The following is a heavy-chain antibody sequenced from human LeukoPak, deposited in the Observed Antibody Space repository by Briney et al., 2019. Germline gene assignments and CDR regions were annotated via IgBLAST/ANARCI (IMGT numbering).Heavy chain of an antibody. CDR3: ARGGILEWLLPFDY. Sequence: SETLSLTCTVSGGSVSSGSYYWSWIRQPPGKGLEWIGYIYYSGSTNYNPSLKSRVTISVDTSKNQFSLKLSSVTAADTAVYYCARGGILEWLLPFDYWGQGTLVTVSS. CDR1: GGSVSSGSYY. V-gene: IGHV4-61*01. D-gene: IGHD3-3*01. J-gene: IGHJ4*02. CDR2: IYYSGST.